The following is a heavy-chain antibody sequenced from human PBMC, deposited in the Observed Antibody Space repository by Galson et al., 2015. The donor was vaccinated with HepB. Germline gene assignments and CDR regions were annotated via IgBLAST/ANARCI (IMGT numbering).Heavy chain of an antibody. V-gene: IGHV1-2*06. Sequence: SVKVSCKASGYTFTAYFMHWVRQAPGQGLEWMGRINPNSGGTMFAQNFQGRVTMTRDTSSSTAYMDLSSRGPDDTAVYYCARDGTGSANYHMDVWGKGTKVTASS. CDR2: INPNSGGT. CDR3: ARDGTGSANYHMDV. CDR1: GYTFTAYF. D-gene: IGHD2-8*02. J-gene: IGHJ6*03.